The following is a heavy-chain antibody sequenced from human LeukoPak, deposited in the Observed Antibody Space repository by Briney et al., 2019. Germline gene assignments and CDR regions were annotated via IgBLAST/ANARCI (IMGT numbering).Heavy chain of an antibody. CDR3: ARDSYSSSSFSDY. CDR1: GFTFSSYG. CDR2: IWYDGSNK. J-gene: IGHJ4*02. Sequence: GGSLRLSCAASGFTFSSYGMHWVRQAPGKGLEWVAVIWYDGSNKYYADSVKGRFTISRDNSKNTPYLQMNSLRAEDTAVYYCARDSYSSSSFSDYWGQGTLVTVSS. D-gene: IGHD6-6*01. V-gene: IGHV3-33*01.